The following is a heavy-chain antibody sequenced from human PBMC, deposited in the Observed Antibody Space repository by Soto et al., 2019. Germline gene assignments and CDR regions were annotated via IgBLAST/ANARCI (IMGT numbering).Heavy chain of an antibody. CDR3: AREGQLGY. V-gene: IGHV1-18*01. CDR1: GYTFSNYG. J-gene: IGHJ4*02. Sequence: VQLVQSGAEVKKPGASVKVSCKASGYTFSNYGFSWVRQAPGQGLEWMGWISGYNGNTNYAERLQCRVTMTTDTSTSTAYMELRSLRYDDTAVYYCAREGQLGYWGQGTPVTVSS. CDR2: ISGYNGNT. D-gene: IGHD6-6*01.